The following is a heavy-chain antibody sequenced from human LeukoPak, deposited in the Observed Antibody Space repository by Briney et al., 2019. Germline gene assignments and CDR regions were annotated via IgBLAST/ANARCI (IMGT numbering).Heavy chain of an antibody. V-gene: IGHV3-21*04. CDR1: GFTFSDYS. Sequence: PGGSLRLSCAGSGFTFSDYSLGWVRQAPGKGLEWVSSISGSGTHKFYGDSVKGRFNISRDNAKNSLFLQMNSLRAEDTAVYYCAKSDVVRDFTYGMDVWGQGTTVTVSS. CDR3: AKSDVVRDFTYGMDV. J-gene: IGHJ6*02. CDR2: ISGSGTHK. D-gene: IGHD3-10*01.